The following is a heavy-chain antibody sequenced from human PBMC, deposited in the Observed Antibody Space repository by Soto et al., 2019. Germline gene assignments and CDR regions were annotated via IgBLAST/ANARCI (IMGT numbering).Heavy chain of an antibody. D-gene: IGHD6-13*01. V-gene: IGHV3-23*01. CDR1: VFTFSIYA. CDR2: ISGSGGST. Sequence: LRLSCAASVFTFSIYAMSCVRQAPVKGLEWVSAISGSGGSTYYADSVKGRFTISRDNSKNTLYLQMNSLRAEDTAVYYCAKDTTQQPVSYNWFDPWGQGTLVTVSS. CDR3: AKDTTQQPVSYNWFDP. J-gene: IGHJ5*02.